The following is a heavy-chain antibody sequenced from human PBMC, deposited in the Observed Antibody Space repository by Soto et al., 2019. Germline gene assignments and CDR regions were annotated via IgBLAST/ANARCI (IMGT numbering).Heavy chain of an antibody. Sequence: GASVKVSGKASGYTFSTYAMHWVRQAPGQSLEWMGWINGGTGQTRYSQRFQDRVTITRDTPASTANMELTSLTSEDTAVYYCARGKGMEENYYYYGLDIWGQGTTVTVSS. D-gene: IGHD1-1*01. V-gene: IGHV1-3*01. J-gene: IGHJ6*02. CDR3: ARGKGMEENYYYYGLDI. CDR1: GYTFSTYA. CDR2: INGGTGQT.